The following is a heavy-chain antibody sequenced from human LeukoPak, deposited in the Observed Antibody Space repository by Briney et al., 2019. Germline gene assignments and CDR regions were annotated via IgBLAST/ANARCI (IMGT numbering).Heavy chain of an antibody. V-gene: IGHV1-18*01. D-gene: IGHD2-15*01. Sequence: ASVKVSCKASGYTFTSYGISWVRQAPGQGLEWMGWISAYNGNTNYAQKLQGRVTMTTDTSTSTAYMELSRLRSDDTAVYYCARLPLGYCSGGSCGDYWGQGTLVTVSS. CDR1: GYTFTSYG. CDR3: ARLPLGYCSGGSCGDY. J-gene: IGHJ4*02. CDR2: ISAYNGNT.